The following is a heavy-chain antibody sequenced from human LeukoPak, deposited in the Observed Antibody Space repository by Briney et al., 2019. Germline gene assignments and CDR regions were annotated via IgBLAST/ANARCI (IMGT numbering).Heavy chain of an antibody. Sequence: SETLSLTRAVSGGSFCVYYWRWSRPPLRKGRERIGEINHSGSTNYNPSLKSRVTISVDTSKIQFSLKLGSVTAADTAVYYCARDGDAYGNNWFDPWGQGTLVTVSS. CDR3: ARDGDAYGNNWFDP. V-gene: IGHV4-34*01. J-gene: IGHJ5*02. CDR1: GGSFCVYY. CDR2: INHSGST. D-gene: IGHD5-24*01.